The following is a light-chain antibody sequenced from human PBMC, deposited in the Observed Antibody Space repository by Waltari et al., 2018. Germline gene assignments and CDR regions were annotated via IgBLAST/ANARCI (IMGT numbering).Light chain of an antibody. V-gene: IGLV2-11*01. CDR1: SSDVGGYNY. Sequence: QSALTQPRSVSGSPGQSVTISCPVTSSDVGGYNYVSWYQQHPGKAPKLMIYDVSKRPSGVPDRFSGSKSGNTASLTISGLQAEDEADYYCCSYAGSYRGVFGTGTKVTVL. J-gene: IGLJ1*01. CDR3: CSYAGSYRGV. CDR2: DVS.